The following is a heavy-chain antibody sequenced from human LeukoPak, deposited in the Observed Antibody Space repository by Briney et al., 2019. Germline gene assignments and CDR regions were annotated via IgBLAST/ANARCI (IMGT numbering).Heavy chain of an antibody. CDR3: ARGPYYGSGSPIDY. D-gene: IGHD3-10*01. J-gene: IGHJ4*02. CDR1: GYTFTGYY. CDR2: INPNSGGT. V-gene: IGHV1-2*02. Sequence: ASVKVSCKASGYTFTGYYMHWVRQAPGQGLEWMGWINPNSGGTNYAQKFQGRDTMTRDTSISTAYMELSRLRSDDTAVYYCARGPYYGSGSPIDYWGQGTLVTVSS.